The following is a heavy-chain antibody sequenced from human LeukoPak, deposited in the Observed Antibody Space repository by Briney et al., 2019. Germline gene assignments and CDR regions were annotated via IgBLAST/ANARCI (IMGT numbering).Heavy chain of an antibody. CDR2: INGDNGNT. D-gene: IGHD3-10*01. V-gene: IGHV1-3*01. J-gene: IGHJ4*02. Sequence: ASVKVSCKTSGYNFASYTMHWLRQAPGQSPEWMGSINGDNGNTRYSEKFQGRVTFTRDTSASSAYMELSRLRSEDTAVYYCARSSSGTYHYWGQGTLVTVSS. CDR3: ARSSSGTYHY. CDR1: GYNFASYT.